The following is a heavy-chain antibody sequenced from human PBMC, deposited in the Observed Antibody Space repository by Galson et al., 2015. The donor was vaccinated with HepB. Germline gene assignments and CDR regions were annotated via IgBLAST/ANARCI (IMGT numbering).Heavy chain of an antibody. V-gene: IGHV3-33*01. CDR1: GFTFSNYA. Sequence: SLRLSCAASGFTFSNYAMHWVRQAPGNGLGWVAAIWYDGSNKYYADSVKGRFTISRDNSKNTLYLQMNSLRAEDTAVYYCARENTKYTATDCFDPWGQGTLVTVSS. CDR2: IWYDGSNK. CDR3: ARENTKYTATDCFDP. J-gene: IGHJ5*02. D-gene: IGHD5-18*01.